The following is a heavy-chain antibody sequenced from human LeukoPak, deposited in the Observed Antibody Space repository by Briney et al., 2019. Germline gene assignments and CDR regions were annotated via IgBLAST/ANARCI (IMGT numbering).Heavy chain of an antibody. V-gene: IGHV3-30*02. Sequence: GGSLRLSCAASGFTFSSYGMHWVRQAPGKGLEWVAFIRYDGSNKYYADSVKGRFTISRDNSKNTLYLQMNSLRAEDTAVYYCAKDVKQQLVIDYWGQGTLVTVSS. CDR3: AKDVKQQLVIDY. J-gene: IGHJ4*02. CDR1: GFTFSSYG. D-gene: IGHD6-13*01. CDR2: IRYDGSNK.